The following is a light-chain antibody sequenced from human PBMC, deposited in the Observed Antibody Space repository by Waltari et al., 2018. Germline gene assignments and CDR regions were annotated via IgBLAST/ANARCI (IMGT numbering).Light chain of an antibody. V-gene: IGLV9-49*03. CDR1: SRSSNSK. Sequence: QPVLTQPPSASASLGPSVTLTCTLSSRSSNSKLDWYQHRPGKGPRFVMRVGTGGIVGSKGDGIPDRFSVLGSGLNRYLTIKNIQEEDESDYHCGADHGSGSSFVYVFGTGTKVTVL. J-gene: IGLJ1*01. CDR3: GADHGSGSSFVYV. CDR2: VGTGGIVG.